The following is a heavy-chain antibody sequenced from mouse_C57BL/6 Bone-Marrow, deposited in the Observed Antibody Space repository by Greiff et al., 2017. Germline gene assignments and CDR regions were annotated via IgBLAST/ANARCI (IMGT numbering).Heavy chain of an antibody. J-gene: IGHJ4*01. CDR3: ARTLYYDLDYYAMDY. CDR2: LNPGSGGT. D-gene: IGHD2-4*01. CDR1: GYAFTNSL. V-gene: IGHV1-54*01. Sequence: VKLMESGAELVRPGTSVKVSCKASGYAFTNSLLEWVKQRPGQGLEWIGVLNPGSGGTNYNEKFKGKATLTADKSSSTAYMQLSSLTSEDSAVYFCARTLYYDLDYYAMDYWGQGTSVTVSS.